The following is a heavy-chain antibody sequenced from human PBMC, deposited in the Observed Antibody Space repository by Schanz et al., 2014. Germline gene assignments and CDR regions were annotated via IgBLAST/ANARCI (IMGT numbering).Heavy chain of an antibody. J-gene: IGHJ4*02. D-gene: IGHD4-17*01. Sequence: EVQLVESGGGLVQPGGSLRLSCAASGFTFSDSWMHWVRQAPGKGLVWVSRTSNDGSFTTFADSVKGRFTISRDNAKNTLYLQMNSTRAEDTAVYYCVRDTDYHFDYWGQGTLVTVSS. V-gene: IGHV3-74*01. CDR3: VRDTDYHFDY. CDR2: TSNDGSFT. CDR1: GFTFSDSW.